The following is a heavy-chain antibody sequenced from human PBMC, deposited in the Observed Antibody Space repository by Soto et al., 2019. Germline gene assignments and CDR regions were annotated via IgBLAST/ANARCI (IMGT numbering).Heavy chain of an antibody. D-gene: IGHD3-9*01. Sequence: SVKVSCKASGGTFSSYAISWVRQAPGQGLEWMGGIIPIFGTANYAQKFQGRVTITADESTSTAYMELSSLRSEDTAVYYCASPSRSLRDILTGYSEGSSAFDIWGQGTMVTVSS. CDR1: GGTFSSYA. J-gene: IGHJ3*02. CDR3: ASPSRSLRDILTGYSEGSSAFDI. CDR2: IIPIFGTA. V-gene: IGHV1-69*13.